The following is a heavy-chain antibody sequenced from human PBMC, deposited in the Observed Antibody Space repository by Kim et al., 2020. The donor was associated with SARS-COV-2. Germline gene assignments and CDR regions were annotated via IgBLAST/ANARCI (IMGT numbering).Heavy chain of an antibody. Sequence: ADALKGRFTISRDDAKNTLYLQMNSLGAEDTAVYYCARAGYSSSFYGMDVWGQGTTVTISS. D-gene: IGHD6-13*01. CDR3: ARAGYSSSFYGMDV. J-gene: IGHJ6*02. V-gene: IGHV3-74*01.